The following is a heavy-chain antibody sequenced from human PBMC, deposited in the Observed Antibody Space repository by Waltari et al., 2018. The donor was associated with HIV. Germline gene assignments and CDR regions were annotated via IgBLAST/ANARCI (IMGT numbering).Heavy chain of an antibody. CDR2: IYHSAST. CDR1: GGSVSSKTYY. Sequence: QVQLQESGPGLVKPSETLSLTCTVSGGSVSSKTYYGSWIRQPPGKGLEWIGYIYHSASTNYNPSLKSRVTISVDTSKNQFSLRLTSVTAADTAVYYCARGGDGYNLAHAFDIWGQGTMVTVSS. J-gene: IGHJ3*02. V-gene: IGHV4-61*01. CDR3: ARGGDGYNLAHAFDI. D-gene: IGHD5-12*01.